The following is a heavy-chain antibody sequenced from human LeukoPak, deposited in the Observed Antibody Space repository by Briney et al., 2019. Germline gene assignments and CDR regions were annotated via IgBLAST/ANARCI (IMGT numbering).Heavy chain of an antibody. D-gene: IGHD6-13*01. Sequence: GGSLRLSCAASGFTFSSYGMHWVRQAPGKGLERVAVIWYDGSNKYYADSVKGRFTISRDNSKNTLYLQMNSLRAEDTAVYYCARDRAAAAGIRQGTFYYWGQGTLVTVSS. J-gene: IGHJ4*02. CDR1: GFTFSSYG. CDR3: ARDRAAAAGIRQGTFYY. CDR2: IWYDGSNK. V-gene: IGHV3-33*01.